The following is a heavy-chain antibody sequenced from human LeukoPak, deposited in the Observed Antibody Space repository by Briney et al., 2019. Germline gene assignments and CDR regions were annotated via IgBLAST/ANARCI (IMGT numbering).Heavy chain of an antibody. CDR1: GFTFSSYW. J-gene: IGHJ6*03. D-gene: IGHD3-22*01. CDR2: IKQDGSEK. V-gene: IGHV3-7*01. Sequence: GGSLRLSCAASGFTFSSYWMSWVRQAPGKGLEWVANIKQDGSEKYYVDSVKGRFTISRDNAKNSLYLQMNSLRAEDTAVYYCARGITIIDTYYYYMDVWGKGTTVTVSS. CDR3: ARGITIIDTYYYYMDV.